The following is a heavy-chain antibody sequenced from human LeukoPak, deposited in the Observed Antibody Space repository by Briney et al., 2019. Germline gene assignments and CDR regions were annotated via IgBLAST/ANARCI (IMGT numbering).Heavy chain of an antibody. Sequence: ASVKVSCKASGYTFTNYYMHWVRQAPGQGLEWMGIINPSGGSTSYAQKFQGRVTMTRDMSTSTVYMELSRLRSDDTAVYYCARDRTKYCSSTSCPLDYWGQGSLVTVSS. D-gene: IGHD2-2*01. V-gene: IGHV1-46*01. CDR2: INPSGGST. CDR3: ARDRTKYCSSTSCPLDY. J-gene: IGHJ4*02. CDR1: GYTFTNYY.